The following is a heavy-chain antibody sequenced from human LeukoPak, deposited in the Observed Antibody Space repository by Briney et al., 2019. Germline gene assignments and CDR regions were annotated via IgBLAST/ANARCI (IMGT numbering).Heavy chain of an antibody. CDR3: ASSPSADCSTTTNCYGWDR. CDR1: GFTFSSYA. CDR2: ISYDGSNK. D-gene: IGHD2-2*01. V-gene: IGHV3-30-3*01. J-gene: IGHJ5*02. Sequence: GGSLRPSCAASGFTFSSYALHWVRQAPGKGLEWVAVISYDGSNKYYADSVKGQFTISRDNSRNTVYLQMNSLRAEDTAVYYCASSPSADCSTTTNCYGWDRWGQGTLVTVSS.